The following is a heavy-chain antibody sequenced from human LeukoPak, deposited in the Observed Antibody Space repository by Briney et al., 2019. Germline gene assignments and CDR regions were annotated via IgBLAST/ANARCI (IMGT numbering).Heavy chain of an antibody. CDR1: GFTFNNYA. J-gene: IGHJ4*02. CDR3: VKDHEYSYDY. Sequence: GGSLRLSCSASGFTFNNYAMHWVRQAPGKRLEFVSTISINGDNTYYADSVKGRFTISRDNSKNTLYLQVRSLRDEDTAVYYCVKDHEYSYDYWGRGTLVTVSS. V-gene: IGHV3-64D*06. D-gene: IGHD5-18*01. CDR2: ISINGDNT.